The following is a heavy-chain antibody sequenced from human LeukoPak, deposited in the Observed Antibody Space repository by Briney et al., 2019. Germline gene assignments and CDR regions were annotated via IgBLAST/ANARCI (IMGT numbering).Heavy chain of an antibody. CDR2: INPNSGGT. D-gene: IGHD5-24*01. Sequence: GASVKVSCKASGYTFTGYYMHWVRQAPGQGLEWMGWINPNSGGTNYAQKFQGRVTMTRDTSVSTAYMELSRLRSDDTAVYYCARADGYILAEDFDYWGQGTLVTVSS. CDR1: GYTFTGYY. V-gene: IGHV1-2*02. CDR3: ARADGYILAEDFDY. J-gene: IGHJ4*02.